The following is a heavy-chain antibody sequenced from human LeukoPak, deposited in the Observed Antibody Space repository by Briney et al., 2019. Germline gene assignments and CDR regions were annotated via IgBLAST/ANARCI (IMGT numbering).Heavy chain of an antibody. CDR1: GYTFTSYY. CDR2: INPSGGST. J-gene: IGHJ4*02. CDR3: ARSSGWYFCDY. V-gene: IGHV1-46*03. Sequence: GASVKVSCKASGYTFTSYYMHWARQAPGQGLEWMGIINPSGGSTSYAQEFQGRVTMTRDTSTSTVYVELSSLRSEDTAVYYCARSSGWYFCDYWGQGTLVTVSS. D-gene: IGHD6-19*01.